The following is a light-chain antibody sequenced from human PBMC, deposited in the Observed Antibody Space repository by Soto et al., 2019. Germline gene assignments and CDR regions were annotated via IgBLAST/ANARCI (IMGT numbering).Light chain of an antibody. J-gene: IGKJ2*01. CDR3: QQYGSSPLYT. CDR2: GAS. Sequence: EIVLPQSPGTLSLSPGERATLSCRASQSVSSSFLAWYQQKPGQAPRLLIYGASSRVTGIPDRFSGSGSGTDFTLTISRLEPEDFAVYYCQQYGSSPLYTFGQGTKLEIK. CDR1: QSVSSSF. V-gene: IGKV3-20*01.